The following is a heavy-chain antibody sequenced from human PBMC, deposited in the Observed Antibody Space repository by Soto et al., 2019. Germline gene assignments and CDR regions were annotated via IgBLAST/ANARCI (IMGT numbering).Heavy chain of an antibody. J-gene: IGHJ4*02. CDR1: GFTFSSYG. CDR2: ISYDGSNK. Sequence: GGSLRLSCAASGFTFSSYGMHWVRQAPGKGLEWVEVISYDGSNKYYADSVKGRFTISRDNSKNTLYLQMNSLRAEDTAVYYCAKDLGYSYGSCFDYWGQGTLVTVSS. CDR3: AKDLGYSYGSCFDY. V-gene: IGHV3-30*18. D-gene: IGHD5-18*01.